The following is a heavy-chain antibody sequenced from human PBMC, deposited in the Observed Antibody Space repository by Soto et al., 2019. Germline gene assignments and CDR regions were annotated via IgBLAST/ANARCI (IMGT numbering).Heavy chain of an antibody. CDR2: IWYDGSNK. CDR3: ARGGNYVGGYYYYGMDV. CDR1: GFTFSSYG. V-gene: IGHV3-33*01. J-gene: IGHJ6*02. Sequence: GGSLRLSCAASGFTFSSYGMHWVRQAPGKGLEWVAVIWYDGSNKYYADSVKGRFTISRDNSKNTLYLQMNSLRAEDTAVYYCARGGNYVGGYYYYGMDVWGQGTTVTVSS. D-gene: IGHD3-16*01.